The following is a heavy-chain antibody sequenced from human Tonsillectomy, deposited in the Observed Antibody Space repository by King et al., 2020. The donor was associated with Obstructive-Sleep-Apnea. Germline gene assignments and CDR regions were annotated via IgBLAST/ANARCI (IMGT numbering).Heavy chain of an antibody. V-gene: IGHV1-69*10. J-gene: IGHJ2*01. CDR3: ARGWPYCGGDCQYGDWYFDL. D-gene: IGHD2-21*02. CDR1: GGTFSSYA. CDR2: IIPILGIA. Sequence: VQLVQSGAEVKKPGSSVKVSCKASGGTFSSYAISWVRQAPGQGLEWMGGIIPILGIANYAQKFQGRVTITADKSTSTAYMELSSLRSEDTAVYYCARGWPYCGGDCQYGDWYFDLWGRGTLVTVSS.